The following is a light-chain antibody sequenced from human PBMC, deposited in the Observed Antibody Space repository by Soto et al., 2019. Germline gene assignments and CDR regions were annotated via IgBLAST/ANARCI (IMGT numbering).Light chain of an antibody. J-gene: IGLJ1*01. V-gene: IGLV2-14*03. CDR3: TSYTPTRTYA. Sequence: QSALAQPASVSGSPGQSITIFCTGTSSDIGSYNYVSWYQQHPGRAPKLMIYDVTNRPSGVSNRFSGSKSGSTASLTISGLQAEDEADYLCTSYTPTRTYAFGTGTKVTVL. CDR2: DVT. CDR1: SSDIGSYNY.